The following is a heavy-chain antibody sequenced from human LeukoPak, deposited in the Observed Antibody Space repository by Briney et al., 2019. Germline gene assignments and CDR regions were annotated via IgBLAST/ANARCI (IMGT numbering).Heavy chain of an antibody. J-gene: IGHJ3*02. CDR1: GGSISSYY. Sequence: PSETLSLTCTVSGGSISSYYWSWIRQPPGKGLEWIGYIYYSGSTNYNPSLKSRVTISVDTSKNQFSLKLSSVTAADTAVYYCARGLLLYNWNDVPRRDDAFDIWGQGTMVTVSS. D-gene: IGHD1-1*01. CDR2: IYYSGST. CDR3: ARGLLLYNWNDVPRRDDAFDI. V-gene: IGHV4-59*01.